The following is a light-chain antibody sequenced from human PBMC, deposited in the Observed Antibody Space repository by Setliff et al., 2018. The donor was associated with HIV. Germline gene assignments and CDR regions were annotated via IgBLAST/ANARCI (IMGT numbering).Light chain of an antibody. J-gene: IGLJ1*01. CDR3: CSYAGSNTYV. Sequence: QSALTQPASVSGSPGQSITISCTGTSSDVGGYNLVSWYQQHPGKAPKLMIYEVSRRPSGVSNRLSGSKSGNTASLTISGLQAEDEADYYCCSYAGSNTYVFGAGTKVTVL. V-gene: IGLV2-23*02. CDR2: EVS. CDR1: SSDVGGYNL.